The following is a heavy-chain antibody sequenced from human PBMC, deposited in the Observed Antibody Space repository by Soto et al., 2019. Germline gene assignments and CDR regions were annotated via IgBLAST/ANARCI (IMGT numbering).Heavy chain of an antibody. D-gene: IGHD4-17*01. J-gene: IGHJ6*02. Sequence: SVKVSCKASGGTFSSYAISWVRQAPGQGLEWMGGIIPIFGTANYAQKFQGRVTITADESTSTAYMELSSLRSEDTAVYYCARDPYGDYYYYYGMDVWGQGTTVTVSS. CDR3: ARDPYGDYYYYYGMDV. V-gene: IGHV1-69*13. CDR1: GGTFSSYA. CDR2: IIPIFGTA.